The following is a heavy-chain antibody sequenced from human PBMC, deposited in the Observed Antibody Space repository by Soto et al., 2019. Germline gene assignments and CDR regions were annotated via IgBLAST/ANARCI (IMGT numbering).Heavy chain of an antibody. CDR2: IKSKTDGGTT. D-gene: IGHD6-13*01. J-gene: IGHJ4*02. V-gene: IGHV3-15*01. CDR1: GFTFSNAW. CDR3: TTEVVDLYSSSWYDFDY. Sequence: GSLRLSCAASGFTFSNAWMSWVRQAPGKGLEWVGRIKSKTDGGTTDYAAPVKGRFTISRDDSKNTLYLQMNSLKTEDTAVYYCTTEVVDLYSSSWYDFDYWGQGTLVTVSS.